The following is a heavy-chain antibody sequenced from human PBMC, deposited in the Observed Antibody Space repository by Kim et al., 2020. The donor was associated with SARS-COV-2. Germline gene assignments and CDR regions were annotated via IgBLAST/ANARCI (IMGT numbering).Heavy chain of an antibody. D-gene: IGHD6-13*01. Sequence: GGSLRLSCAASGFTFSHYSMNWVRQAPGKGLEWVSFISSSSSYIYYADSVKGRFTISRDNAKNSLYLQMNSLRAEDTAVYYCARDGQQLVTGKYHFDYWGQGTLVTVSS. J-gene: IGHJ4*02. V-gene: IGHV3-21*01. CDR3: ARDGQQLVTGKYHFDY. CDR2: ISSSSSYI. CDR1: GFTFSHYS.